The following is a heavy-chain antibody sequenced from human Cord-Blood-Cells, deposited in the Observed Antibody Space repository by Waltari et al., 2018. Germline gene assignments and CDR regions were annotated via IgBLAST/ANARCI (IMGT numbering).Heavy chain of an antibody. Sequence: QVQLSQWGAGLLKPPETLSLTCAAYGGSLRGYYWGWLRQPPGKGLEWLGEINHSGSTNYNPSLKSRVTISVDTSKNRFSLKLSSVTAADTAVYYCARAPPTPIAAAGDAFDIWGQGTMVTVSS. V-gene: IGHV4-34*01. J-gene: IGHJ3*02. D-gene: IGHD6-13*01. CDR3: ARAPPTPIAAAGDAFDI. CDR1: GGSLRGYY. CDR2: INHSGST.